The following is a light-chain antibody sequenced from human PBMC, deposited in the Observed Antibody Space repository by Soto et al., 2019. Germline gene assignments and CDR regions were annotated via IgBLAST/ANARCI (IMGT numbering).Light chain of an antibody. J-gene: IGKJ1*01. V-gene: IGKV3-20*01. CDR1: QSVSSSY. CDR2: GAS. CDR3: KQYGSSPT. Sequence: ELVLTQSPGTLSLSPGESATLSCRASQSVSSSYLAWYQQKPGQAPRLLIYGASSRATGIQDRFSGSGSGTEFTLTIRRLEPEDFAVYYCKQYGSSPTCGQGTKVDI.